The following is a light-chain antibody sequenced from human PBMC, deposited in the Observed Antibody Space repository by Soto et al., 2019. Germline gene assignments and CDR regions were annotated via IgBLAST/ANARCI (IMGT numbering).Light chain of an antibody. Sequence: EIVLTQSPATLSLSPGERATLSCRASQSVSGSLAWYQQKPGQAPRLLIYDTSTRATGVPARFSGSRSGPEFTLTINSLQSEDFAIYYCQPYNNWPLTFGGGTKVDIK. V-gene: IGKV3-15*01. CDR2: DTS. CDR3: QPYNNWPLT. CDR1: QSVSGS. J-gene: IGKJ4*01.